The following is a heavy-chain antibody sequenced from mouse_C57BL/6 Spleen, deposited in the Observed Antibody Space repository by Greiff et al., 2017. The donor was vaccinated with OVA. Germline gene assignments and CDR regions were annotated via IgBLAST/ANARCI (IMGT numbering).Heavy chain of an antibody. D-gene: IGHD2-4*01. V-gene: IGHV1-22*01. CDR3: ARNYYDYLYAMDY. J-gene: IGHJ4*01. CDR1: GYTFTDYN. CDR2: INPNNGGT. Sequence: EVQLQQSGPELVKPGASVKMSCKASGYTFTDYNMHWVKQSHGKSLEWIGYINPNNGGTSYNQKFKGKATLTVNKSSSTAYMELRSLTSEDSAVYYCARNYYDYLYAMDYWGQGTSVTVSS.